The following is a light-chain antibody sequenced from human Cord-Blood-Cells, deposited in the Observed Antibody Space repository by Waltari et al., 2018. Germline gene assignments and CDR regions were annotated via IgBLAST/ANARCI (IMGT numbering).Light chain of an antibody. CDR1: SSNIGSNT. V-gene: IGLV1-44*01. CDR3: AAWDDSLNGWV. J-gene: IGLJ3*02. CDR2: RNN. Sequence: QSVLTQPPSASGTPGQRVTISCSGSSSNIGSNTVNWYQQLPGTAPKLLIYRNNLRPSGVPDRFSGSKSGTSASLAISGLQAEDEADYYCAAWDDSLNGWVFGGGTKLTVL.